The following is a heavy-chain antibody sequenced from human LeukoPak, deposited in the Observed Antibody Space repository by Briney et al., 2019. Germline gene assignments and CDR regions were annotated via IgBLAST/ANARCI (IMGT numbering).Heavy chain of an antibody. Sequence: NPSETLSLTCTVSGGSISSYYWSWIRQPPGKGLEWIGSIYYSGSTYYNPSLKSRVTISVDTSKNQFSLKLSSVTAADTAVYYCARDYNAYDSSGYYYGGGQLDYWGQGTLVTVSS. J-gene: IGHJ4*02. D-gene: IGHD3-22*01. V-gene: IGHV4-39*07. CDR1: GGSISSYY. CDR3: ARDYNAYDSSGYYYGGGQLDY. CDR2: IYYSGST.